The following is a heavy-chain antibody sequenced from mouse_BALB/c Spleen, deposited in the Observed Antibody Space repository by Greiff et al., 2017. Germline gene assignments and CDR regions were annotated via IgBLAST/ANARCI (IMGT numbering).Heavy chain of an antibody. Sequence: QVQLKQSGAELVRPGTSVKVSCKASGYAFTNYLIEWVKQRPGQGLEWIGVINPGSGGTNYNEKFKGKATLTADKSSSTAYMQLSSLTSDDSAVYFCARRTTVVDAMDYWGQGTSVTVSS. D-gene: IGHD1-1*01. CDR1: GYAFTNYL. CDR2: INPGSGGT. CDR3: ARRTTVVDAMDY. V-gene: IGHV1-54*01. J-gene: IGHJ4*01.